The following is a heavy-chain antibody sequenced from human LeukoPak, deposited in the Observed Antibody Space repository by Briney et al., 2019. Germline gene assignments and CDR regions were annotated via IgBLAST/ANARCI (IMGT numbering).Heavy chain of an antibody. V-gene: IGHV4-39*07. Sequence: PSETLSLTCIVSGDSIRADNYYWAWIRQPPRKGLEWIGSIHYRGDAYYGPTLKSRATLSVDTSKNQFSLMVSAVTAADTALYFCARDSKYDSSGHTPWGQGMLVTVSS. D-gene: IGHD3-22*01. CDR2: IHYRGDA. CDR3: ARDSKYDSSGHTP. J-gene: IGHJ5*02. CDR1: GDSIRADNYY.